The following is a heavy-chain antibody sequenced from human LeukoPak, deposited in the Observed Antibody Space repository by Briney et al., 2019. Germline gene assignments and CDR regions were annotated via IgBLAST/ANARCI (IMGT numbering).Heavy chain of an antibody. Sequence: GGSLRLSCAASGFTFSSYSMNWVRQAPGKGLEWVSSISSSSSYIYYTDSVKGRFTISRDNAKNSLYLQMNSLRAEDTAVYYCARETIAGRGDFDYWGQGTLVTVSS. CDR2: ISSSSSYI. J-gene: IGHJ4*02. D-gene: IGHD6-13*01. CDR3: ARETIAGRGDFDY. V-gene: IGHV3-21*01. CDR1: GFTFSSYS.